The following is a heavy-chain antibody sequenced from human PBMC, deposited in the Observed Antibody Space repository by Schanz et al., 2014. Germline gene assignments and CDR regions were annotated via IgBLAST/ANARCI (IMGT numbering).Heavy chain of an antibody. CDR1: GFTVTSYY. V-gene: IGHV3-53*01. J-gene: IGHJ3*01. CDR2: MYINSGST. CDR3: ARDGGRDGYNLAFDV. D-gene: IGHD5-12*01. Sequence: VQLVESGGGVVQPGGSLRLSCAASGFTVTSYYMSWVRQAPGKGLEWISSMYINSGSTQYADSVKGRFIISRDSSKNTLFLQMNSLRAEDTAVYFCARDGGRDGYNLAFDVWGQGTLVTVSS.